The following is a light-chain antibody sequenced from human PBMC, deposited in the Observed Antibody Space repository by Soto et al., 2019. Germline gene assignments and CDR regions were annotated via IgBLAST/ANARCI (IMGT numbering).Light chain of an antibody. CDR2: GAS. J-gene: IGKJ1*01. Sequence: DIVLTQSPGTLSLSPEERATLFCRASKSVSSSYLAWYQQKPGQAPRLLIYGASSRATGIPDRFSGSGSGTDFTLTISRLEPEDFAVYYCQQYGSSPPTWTFGQGTKVDIK. CDR1: KSVSSSY. CDR3: QQYGSSPPTWT. V-gene: IGKV3-20*01.